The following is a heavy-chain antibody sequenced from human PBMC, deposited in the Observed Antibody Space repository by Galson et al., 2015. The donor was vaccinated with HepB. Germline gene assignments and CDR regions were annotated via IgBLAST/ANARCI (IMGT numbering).Heavy chain of an antibody. CDR2: INPNSGGT. D-gene: IGHD5-18*01. CDR1: GYTFTGYY. CDR3: ARGGYSAGRYYYYGMDV. Sequence: SVKVSCKASGYTFTGYYMHWVRQAPGQGLEWMGRINPNSGGTNYAQKFQGRVTMTRDTSISTAYMELSRLRSDDTAGYYCARGGYSAGRYYYYGMDVWGQGTTVTVS. J-gene: IGHJ6*02. V-gene: IGHV1-2*06.